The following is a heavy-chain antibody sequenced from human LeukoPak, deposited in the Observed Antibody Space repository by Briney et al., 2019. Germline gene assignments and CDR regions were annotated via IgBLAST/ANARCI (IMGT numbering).Heavy chain of an antibody. D-gene: IGHD2-15*01. CDR2: TSSSYAGT. CDR3: AKAPVISCSAVSCYPFDY. V-gene: IGHV3-23*01. Sequence: GGSVRLSCAVSGFAFSRYAMSGVSQAPGKGREGVSATSSSYAGTYYADSVRGRFTIPRDNSKNRLYRQMNSLRGEDGAVYYCAKAPVISCSAVSCYPFDYWGQGTLVTVSS. CDR1: GFAFSRYA. J-gene: IGHJ4*02.